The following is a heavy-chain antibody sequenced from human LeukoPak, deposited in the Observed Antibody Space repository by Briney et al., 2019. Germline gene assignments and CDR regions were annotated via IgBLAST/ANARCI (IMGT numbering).Heavy chain of an antibody. Sequence: PSETLSLTCTVSGGSISSGSYYWSWIRQPAGKGLEWIGRIYTSGSTNYNPSLKSRVTISVDTSKNQFSLKLSSVTAADTAVYYCARDTLEPDGFDYWGQGTLVTVSS. CDR1: GGSISSGSYY. CDR3: ARDTLEPDGFDY. J-gene: IGHJ4*02. V-gene: IGHV4-61*02. D-gene: IGHD3-3*01. CDR2: IYTSGST.